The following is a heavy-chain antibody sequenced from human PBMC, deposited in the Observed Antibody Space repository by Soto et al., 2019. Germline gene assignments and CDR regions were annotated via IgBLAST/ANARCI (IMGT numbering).Heavy chain of an antibody. J-gene: IGHJ6*02. Sequence: GASVKVSCRASGGTLSIYAISWVRQAPGQGLEWMGGITPILGTANYAQKFQGRVTITADEYTSTAYMELSSLRSEDTAVYYCASVDTAMVRNYYYGMDVWGQGTTVTVSS. CDR3: ASVDTAMVRNYYYGMDV. D-gene: IGHD5-18*01. V-gene: IGHV1-69*13. CDR2: ITPILGTA. CDR1: GGTLSIYA.